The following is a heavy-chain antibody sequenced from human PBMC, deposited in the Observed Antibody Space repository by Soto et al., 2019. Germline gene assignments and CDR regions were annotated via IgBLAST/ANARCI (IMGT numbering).Heavy chain of an antibody. D-gene: IGHD6-19*01. CDR1: GLSITDSEMG. CDR2: IDSSGEK. V-gene: IGHV2-26*01. J-gene: IGHJ5*02. CDR3: ARRHLAVAVSPWFDP. Sequence: QVTLKESGPVLVKPTETLTLRCTVSGLSITDSEMGVSWIRQPQGQPLEWLAHIDSSGEKSYRTFLKSRLAISKDTYKSQIVLTMTNMDPADTATYYCARRHLAVAVSPWFDPWGQGIPVTVSS.